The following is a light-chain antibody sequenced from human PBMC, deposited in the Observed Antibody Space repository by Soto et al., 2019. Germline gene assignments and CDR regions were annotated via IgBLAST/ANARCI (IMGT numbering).Light chain of an antibody. J-gene: IGKJ4*01. Sequence: EIVMTQSPATLSVSPGERGTLSCRASQSFSGHLAWYQQKPGQAPRLLIYDASKRATGIPARFSGSGFGTDFTLTISSLQPDDFATYYCQQYNSYSPLTFGGGTKVDI. CDR1: QSFSGH. CDR3: QQYNSYSPLT. V-gene: IGKV3D-15*01. CDR2: DAS.